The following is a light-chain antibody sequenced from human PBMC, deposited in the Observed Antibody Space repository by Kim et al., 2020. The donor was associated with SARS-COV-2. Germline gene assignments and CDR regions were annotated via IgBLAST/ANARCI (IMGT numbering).Light chain of an antibody. CDR2: GAS. CDR1: QSVSSN. V-gene: IGKV3-15*01. Sequence: VSPGERVTPSCRASQSVSSNLAWYQQKPGHAPRLLIYGASTRATGIPARFSGSGSGTEFTLTISSLQSEDFAVYYCQQYNNWPETFGQGTKVDIK. J-gene: IGKJ1*01. CDR3: QQYNNWPET.